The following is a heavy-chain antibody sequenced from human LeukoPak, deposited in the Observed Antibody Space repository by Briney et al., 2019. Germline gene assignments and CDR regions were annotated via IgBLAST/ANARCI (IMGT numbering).Heavy chain of an antibody. CDR3: ARGLVMMVRGTHRPWWFDP. V-gene: IGHV1-69*06. Sequence: GASVKVSCKASGGTSSSYAISWVRQAPGQGLEWMGGIIPIFGTANYAQKFQGRVTITADTSTSTAYMELSSLRSEDTAVYYCARGLVMMVRGTHRPWWFDPWGQGTLVTVSS. D-gene: IGHD3-10*01. J-gene: IGHJ5*02. CDR1: GGTSSSYA. CDR2: IIPIFGTA.